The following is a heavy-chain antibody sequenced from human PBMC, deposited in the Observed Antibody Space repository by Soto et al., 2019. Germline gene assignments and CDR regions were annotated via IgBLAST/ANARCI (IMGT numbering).Heavy chain of an antibody. D-gene: IGHD5-18*01. Sequence: SETLSLTCTVSGGSISSYYWSWIRQPPGKGLERIGYNYYNGNTNYNPSLKNRITITIDTSKNQFSLKLNSVTAADTAVFYCARDNGYSYGYTLDHWGQGTLVTVSS. J-gene: IGHJ4*02. V-gene: IGHV4-59*01. CDR3: ARDNGYSYGYTLDH. CDR1: GGSISSYY. CDR2: NYYNGNT.